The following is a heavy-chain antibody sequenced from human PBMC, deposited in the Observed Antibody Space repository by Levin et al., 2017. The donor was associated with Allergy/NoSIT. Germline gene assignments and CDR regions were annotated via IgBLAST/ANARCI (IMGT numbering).Heavy chain of an antibody. D-gene: IGHD3-10*01. Sequence: GGSLRLSCAASGFTFSRSWMVWVRQAPGKGLEWVASIEDNGGRREYVDSLKGRFTISRDNAKNSLFLQMNSLRAEDTAIYYCVRDDGFGKYDYWGQGTLVTVSS. CDR3: VRDDGFGKYDY. J-gene: IGHJ4*02. CDR1: GFTFSRSW. V-gene: IGHV3-7*01. CDR2: IEDNGGRR.